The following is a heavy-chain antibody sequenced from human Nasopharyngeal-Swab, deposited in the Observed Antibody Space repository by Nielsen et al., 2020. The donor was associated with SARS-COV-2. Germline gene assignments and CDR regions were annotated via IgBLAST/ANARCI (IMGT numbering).Heavy chain of an antibody. J-gene: IGHJ4*02. D-gene: IGHD4-17*01. CDR2: MYYSGST. Sequence: SETLSLTCTVSGGSISSYYWSWIRQPPGKGLEWIGYMYYSGSTNYNPSLKSRVAISVDTSKNQFSLKLSSVTAADTAAYYCARARTRVTTFDYWGQGTLVTVSS. CDR1: GGSISSYY. V-gene: IGHV4-59*12. CDR3: ARARTRVTTFDY.